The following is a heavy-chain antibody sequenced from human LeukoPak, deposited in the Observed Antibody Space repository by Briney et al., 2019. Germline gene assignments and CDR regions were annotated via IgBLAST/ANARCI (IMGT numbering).Heavy chain of an antibody. CDR3: ARGGDIVVVPAALIGWFDP. Sequence: GRSLTLSCAASGFTFSSYAMHGLRQAPAKGLEWVAVISYDGSNKYYAYSVKGRFTISRDNSKNTLYLQTNSLRAEDTAVYYCARGGDIVVVPAALIGWFDPWGQGTLVTVSS. J-gene: IGHJ5*02. V-gene: IGHV3-30*04. CDR1: GFTFSSYA. D-gene: IGHD2-2*01. CDR2: ISYDGSNK.